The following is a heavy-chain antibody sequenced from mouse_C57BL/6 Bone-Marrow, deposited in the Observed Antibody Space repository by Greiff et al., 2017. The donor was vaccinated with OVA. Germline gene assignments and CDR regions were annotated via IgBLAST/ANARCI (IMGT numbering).Heavy chain of an antibody. CDR3: ARIHGSSLWYFDV. J-gene: IGHJ1*03. Sequence: QVQLQQPGAELVKPGASVKLSCKASGYTFTSYWMQWVKQRPGQGLEWIGEIDPSDSYTNYNQKFKGKATLTVDTSSSTAYMQLSSLTSEDSAVYYWARIHGSSLWYFDVWGTGTTVTVSS. D-gene: IGHD1-1*01. CDR2: IDPSDSYT. V-gene: IGHV1-50*01. CDR1: GYTFTSYW.